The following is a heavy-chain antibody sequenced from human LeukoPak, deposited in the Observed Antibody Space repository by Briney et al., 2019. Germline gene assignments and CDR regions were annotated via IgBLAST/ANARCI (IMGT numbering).Heavy chain of an antibody. Sequence: GRSLRLSCAASGFTFDDYAMHWVRQAPGKGLEWVSGISWNSGSIGYADSVKGRFTISRDSAKNSLYLQMNSLRAEDTALYYCAKEDCSGGSCYFDYWGQGTLVTVSS. CDR1: GFTFDDYA. CDR2: ISWNSGSI. D-gene: IGHD2-15*01. J-gene: IGHJ4*02. V-gene: IGHV3-9*01. CDR3: AKEDCSGGSCYFDY.